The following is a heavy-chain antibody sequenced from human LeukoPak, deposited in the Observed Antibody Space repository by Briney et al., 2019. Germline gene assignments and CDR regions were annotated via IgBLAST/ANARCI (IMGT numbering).Heavy chain of an antibody. CDR3: ARARSGDGFNLDY. V-gene: IGHV3-33*01. D-gene: IGHD5-24*01. Sequence: QPGGSLRLSCGASGFTFSRYGMHWVRQAPGKGLEWLAVISYDGTDKYYADSVKGRFTISRDNSKNTLYLQMNSLRAEDTAVYFCARARSGDGFNLDYWGQGTLVTVSS. CDR1: GFTFSRYG. CDR2: ISYDGTDK. J-gene: IGHJ4*02.